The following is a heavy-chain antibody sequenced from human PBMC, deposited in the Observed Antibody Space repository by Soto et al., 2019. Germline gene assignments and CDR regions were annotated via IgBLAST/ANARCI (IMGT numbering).Heavy chain of an antibody. Sequence: GGSLRLSCVASRFTFSAFSMNWVRQAPGKGLEWVSVISGSGDRTYYADSVKGRFTISRDNSKNTLYLQMNSLRAEDTAVYYCASGRGRYFYYGMDVWGQGTTVTVSS. CDR2: ISGSGDRT. V-gene: IGHV3-23*01. J-gene: IGHJ6*02. CDR3: ASGRGRYFYYGMDV. D-gene: IGHD1-26*01. CDR1: RFTFSAFS.